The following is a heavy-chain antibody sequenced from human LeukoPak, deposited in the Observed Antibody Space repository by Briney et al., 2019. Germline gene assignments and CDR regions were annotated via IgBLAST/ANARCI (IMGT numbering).Heavy chain of an antibody. D-gene: IGHD6-19*01. Sequence: PGGSLRLSCAASGFTFSSYWMHWVRQAPGKGLVWVSRINSDGTSTSYADSVKGRFTIARDDSRKMVYLQMNTLRAEDTAVYYCARDFRSGWSDYWGQGTLVTVSS. CDR1: GFTFSSYW. CDR2: INSDGTST. CDR3: ARDFRSGWSDY. V-gene: IGHV3-74*01. J-gene: IGHJ4*02.